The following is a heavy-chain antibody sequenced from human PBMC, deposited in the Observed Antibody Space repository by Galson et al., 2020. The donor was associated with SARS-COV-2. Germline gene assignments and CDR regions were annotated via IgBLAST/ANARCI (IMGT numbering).Heavy chain of an antibody. J-gene: IGHJ5*02. CDR2: ISYDGSNK. CDR1: GFTFSSYG. Sequence: GGSLRLSCAASGFTFSSYGMHWVRQAPGKGLEWVAVISYDGSNKYYADSVKGRFTISRDNSKNTLYLQMNSLRAEDTAVYYCAKPGYSYGYSLNWFDPWGQGTLVTVSS. V-gene: IGHV3-30*18. CDR3: AKPGYSYGYSLNWFDP. D-gene: IGHD5-18*01.